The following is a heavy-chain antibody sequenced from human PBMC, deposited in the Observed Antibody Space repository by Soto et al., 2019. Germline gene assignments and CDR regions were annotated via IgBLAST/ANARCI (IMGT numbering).Heavy chain of an antibody. CDR2: TYYRSKWYN. CDR1: GDSVSSNSAA. V-gene: IGHV6-1*01. J-gene: IGHJ6*02. Sequence: PSQTLSLTCAISGDSVSSNSAAWNWIRQSPSRGLEWLGRTYYRSKWYNDYAVSVKSRITINPDTSKNQFSLQLNSVTPEDTAVYYCARFIVATTNYYYYYGMDVWGQGTTVTVSS. D-gene: IGHD5-12*01. CDR3: ARFIVATTNYYYYYGMDV.